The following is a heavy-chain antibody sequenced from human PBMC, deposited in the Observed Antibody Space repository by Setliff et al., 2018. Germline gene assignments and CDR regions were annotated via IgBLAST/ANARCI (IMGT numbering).Heavy chain of an antibody. V-gene: IGHV4-34*01. CDR1: GGSFSGYH. J-gene: IGHJ6*03. D-gene: IGHD6-13*01. CDR2: ISHSGDP. Sequence: SETLSLTCAVYGGSFSGYHWSWIRQPPGKGLEWIGEISHSGDPNYNPSLKSRVTISLDTSKNQFSLKLTSVTAADTAVYYCARQPYSTTYYYYYYYMDVWGKGTTVTVSS. CDR3: ARQPYSTTYYYYYYYMDV.